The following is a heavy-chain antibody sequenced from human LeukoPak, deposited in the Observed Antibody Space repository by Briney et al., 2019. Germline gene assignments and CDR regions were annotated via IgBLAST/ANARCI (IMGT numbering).Heavy chain of an antibody. CDR3: ARDREDGGIDS. CDR2: IKRDGSEK. D-gene: IGHD4-23*01. Sequence: PGGSLRLSCAASGFTFSSYWMSWVRQAPGKGLEWVANIKRDGSEKHYVDSVKGRFTISRDNAKNSLYLQMNSLRDEDTAVYYCARDREDGGIDSWGHGTLVTVSS. CDR1: GFTFSSYW. J-gene: IGHJ5*01. V-gene: IGHV3-7*01.